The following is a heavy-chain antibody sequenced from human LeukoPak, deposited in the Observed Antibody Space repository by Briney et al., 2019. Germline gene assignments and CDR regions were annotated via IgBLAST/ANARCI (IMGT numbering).Heavy chain of an antibody. J-gene: IGHJ4*02. V-gene: IGHV1-2*02. CDR1: GYTFIDYY. CDR3: ATYYSDTSARD. Sequence: ASVKVSCKASGYTFIDYYMHWVRQAPGQGPEWMGWINPNSGGTNYAPKFQGRVTMTRDTSISTAYMELSGLISDDTAVYFCATYYSDTSARDWGQGTLVTVSS. CDR2: INPNSGGT. D-gene: IGHD3-22*01.